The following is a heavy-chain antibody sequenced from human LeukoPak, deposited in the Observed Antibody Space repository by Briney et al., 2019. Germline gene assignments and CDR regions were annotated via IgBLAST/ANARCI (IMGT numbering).Heavy chain of an antibody. CDR3: ARRRGYSGYDWDFGY. CDR2: IAVGSGNT. V-gene: IGHV1-58*01. D-gene: IGHD5-12*01. CDR1: GFTFTSSA. Sequence: SVKVSFKASGFTFTSSAVQWVRQARGQRLEWIGWIAVGSGNTNYAQKFQERVTITRDMSTSTAYMELSSLRDEDTAVYYCARRRGYSGYDWDFGYWGQGTLVTVSS. J-gene: IGHJ4*02.